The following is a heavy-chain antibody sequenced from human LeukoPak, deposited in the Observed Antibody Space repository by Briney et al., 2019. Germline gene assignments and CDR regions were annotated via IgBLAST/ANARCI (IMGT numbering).Heavy chain of an antibody. V-gene: IGHV1-69*10. CDR3: AGIPVFGVVLHQEPV. CDR2: FIPILGTA. D-gene: IGHD3-3*01. J-gene: IGHJ6*04. CDR1: GYTFTSYG. Sequence: RASVKVSCKASGYTFTSYGISWVRQAPGQGLEWMGVFIPILGTANSTQKFQGRVTITADISTNTVYMELSSLRSEDAAVYFCAGIPVFGVVLHQEPVWGKGTTVTVSS.